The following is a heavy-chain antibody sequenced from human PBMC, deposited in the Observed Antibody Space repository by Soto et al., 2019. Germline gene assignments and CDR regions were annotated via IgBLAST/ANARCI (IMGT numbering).Heavy chain of an antibody. J-gene: IGHJ4*02. CDR2: ISAYNGNT. Sequence: QVQLVQSGAEVKKPGASVKVSCKASGYTFTSYAISWVRQAPGQGLEWMGWISAYNGNTNYAQKLQGRVTMTTDTTTTPAYLELRSLRSYDPAVYYCARAGPAAGYWGQGTLVTVSS. CDR3: ARAGPAAGY. CDR1: GYTFTSYA. V-gene: IGHV1-18*01.